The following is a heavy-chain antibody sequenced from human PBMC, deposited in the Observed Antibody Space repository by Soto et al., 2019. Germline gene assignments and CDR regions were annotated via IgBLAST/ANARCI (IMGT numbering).Heavy chain of an antibody. V-gene: IGHV4-4*02. Sequence: QVQLQESGPGLVRPSGTLSLICVVSGGSLNTRNWWSWVRQPPGKGLEWIGEIYHSGSSNYNPSLKSRVTISVDKSKNHFSLKLNSVTAADTAVYYCARVEAVAGTYYGMDVWGQGTAVTVSS. CDR2: IYHSGSS. D-gene: IGHD6-19*01. CDR3: ARVEAVAGTYYGMDV. J-gene: IGHJ6*02. CDR1: GGSLNTRNW.